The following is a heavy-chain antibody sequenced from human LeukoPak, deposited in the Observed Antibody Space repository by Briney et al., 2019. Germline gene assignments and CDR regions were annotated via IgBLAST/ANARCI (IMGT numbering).Heavy chain of an antibody. CDR2: ISAYNGNT. Sequence: GASVKVSCKASGYTFTSYGISWVRQAPGQGLEWMGWISAYNGNTNYAQKLQGRVTMTTDTSTSTAYMELRSLRSDDTAVYYCARDLNTHYYYYYMDVWGKGTTVTVSS. J-gene: IGHJ6*03. CDR1: GYTFTSYG. CDR3: ARDLNTHYYYYYMDV. V-gene: IGHV1-18*01.